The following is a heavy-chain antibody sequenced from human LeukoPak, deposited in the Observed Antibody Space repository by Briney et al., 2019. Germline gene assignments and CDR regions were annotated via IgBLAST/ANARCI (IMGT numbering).Heavy chain of an antibody. CDR3: ARDTGASYSAYVVY. V-gene: IGHV3-66*02. Sequence: GGSLRLSCAASGFTVSTKYMSWVRQAPGKGLEWVSLIYSDGSTYYADSVKGRITISRDNSKNTLYLQMNSLRAEDTAVYYCARDTGASYSAYVVYWGQGTLVTVSS. CDR1: GFTVSTKY. J-gene: IGHJ4*02. CDR2: IYSDGST. D-gene: IGHD5-12*01.